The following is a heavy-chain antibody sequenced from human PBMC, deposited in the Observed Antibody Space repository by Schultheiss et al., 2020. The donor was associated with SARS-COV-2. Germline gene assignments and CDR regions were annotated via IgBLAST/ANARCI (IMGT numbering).Heavy chain of an antibody. CDR1: GGSISSSNW. Sequence: SETLSLTCAVSGGSISSSNWWSWVRQPPGKGLEWIGEIYHSGSTNYNPSLKSRVTISVDTSKNQFSLKLSSVTAADTAVYYCARDGLYVVAARNFKFDYWGQGTLVTVSS. CDR3: ARDGLYVVAARNFKFDY. J-gene: IGHJ4*02. V-gene: IGHV4-4*02. D-gene: IGHD6-6*01. CDR2: IYHSGST.